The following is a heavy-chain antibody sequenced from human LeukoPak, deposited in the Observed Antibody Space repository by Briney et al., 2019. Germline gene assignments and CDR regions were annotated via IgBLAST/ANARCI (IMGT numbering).Heavy chain of an antibody. J-gene: IGHJ4*02. V-gene: IGHV1-3*01. CDR3: ARGPMVRGVKAPPLYFDY. CDR1: GYTFTSYA. Sequence: GASVKVSCKASGYTFTSYAMHWVRQAPGQRLEWMGWINAGNGNTKYSQKFQGRVTITRDTSASTAYMELSSLRSEDTAVYYCARGPMVRGVKAPPLYFDYWGQGTLVTVSS. CDR2: INAGNGNT. D-gene: IGHD3-10*01.